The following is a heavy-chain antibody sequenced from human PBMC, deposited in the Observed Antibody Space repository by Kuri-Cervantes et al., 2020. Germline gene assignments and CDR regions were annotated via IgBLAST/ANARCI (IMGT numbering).Heavy chain of an antibody. J-gene: IGHJ4*02. D-gene: IGHD3-22*01. CDR1: GYTFTGYY. V-gene: IGHV1-69*06. CDR2: IIPIFGTA. CDR3: TRRSDGMAYDSSGYYYYV. Sequence: SVKVSCKASGYTFTGYYMHWVRQAPGQGLEWMGGIIPIFGTANYAQKFQGRVTITADKSTSTAYMELSSLRSEDTAVYYCTRRSDGMAYDSSGYYYYVWGQGTLVTVSS.